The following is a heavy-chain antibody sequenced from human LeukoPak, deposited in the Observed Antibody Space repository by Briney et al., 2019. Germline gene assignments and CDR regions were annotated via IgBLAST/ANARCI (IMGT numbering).Heavy chain of an antibody. D-gene: IGHD6-19*01. CDR1: GGSFSGYY. V-gene: IGHV4-34*01. CDR3: AREDGSGWYSFDY. Sequence: SETPSLTCAVYGGSFSGYYLSWIRQPPGKGLEWIGEINHSGSTNYNPSLKSRVTISVDTSKNQFSLKLSFVTAADTAVYYCAREDGSGWYSFDYWGQGTLVTVSS. J-gene: IGHJ4*02. CDR2: INHSGST.